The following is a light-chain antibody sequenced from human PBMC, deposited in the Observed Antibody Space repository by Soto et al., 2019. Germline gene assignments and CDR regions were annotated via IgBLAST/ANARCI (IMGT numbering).Light chain of an antibody. CDR3: QQYKNWYT. J-gene: IGKJ2*01. V-gene: IGKV3-15*01. CDR2: DVS. Sequence: EIVMTQSPATLSVSPGERATLSCRASQSVSSALAWYQQKPGQAPRLLIYDVSVRATGIPDRFSGSGSGADFTLIISSLQFEDFAVYYCQQYKNWYTFGQGTKLEI. CDR1: QSVSSA.